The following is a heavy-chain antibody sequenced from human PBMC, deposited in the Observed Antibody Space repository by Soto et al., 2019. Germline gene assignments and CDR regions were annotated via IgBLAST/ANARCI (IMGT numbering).Heavy chain of an antibody. Sequence: SETLSLTCAVYGGSFSGYCWSWIRQPPGKGLEWIGEINHSGSTNYNPSLKSRVTISVDTSKNQFSLKLSSVTAADTAVYYCARGRMGYCSGGSCYSLLFRGVYYMDVWGKGTTVTVSS. CDR2: INHSGST. J-gene: IGHJ6*03. CDR3: ARGRMGYCSGGSCYSLLFRGVYYMDV. V-gene: IGHV4-34*01. D-gene: IGHD2-15*01. CDR1: GGSFSGYC.